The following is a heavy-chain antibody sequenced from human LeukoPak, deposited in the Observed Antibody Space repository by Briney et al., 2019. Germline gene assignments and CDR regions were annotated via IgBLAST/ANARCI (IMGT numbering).Heavy chain of an antibody. Sequence: GGSLRLSCADSGFTFSIYSMNWVRQAPGKGGEWVSSISSGRNYIYYADSVKGGFTISRDNAKNSLYLQMNSLRAEDTAVYYCARDPTMIEPFDYWGQGTLVTVSS. D-gene: IGHD3-22*01. CDR3: ARDPTMIEPFDY. CDR2: ISSGRNYI. V-gene: IGHV3-21*01. J-gene: IGHJ4*02. CDR1: GFTFSIYS.